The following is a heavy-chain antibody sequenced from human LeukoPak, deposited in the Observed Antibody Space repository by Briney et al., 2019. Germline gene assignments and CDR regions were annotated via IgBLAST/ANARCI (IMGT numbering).Heavy chain of an antibody. J-gene: IGHJ4*02. Sequence: ASVKVSYKASGGTFSSYAISRVRQAPGQGLEWMGGIIPIFGTANYAQKFQGRVTITADESTSTAYMELSSLRSEDTAVYYCARGMLAYCGGDCYSDLDYWGQGTLVTVSS. D-gene: IGHD2-21*02. CDR3: ARGMLAYCGGDCYSDLDY. CDR1: GGTFSSYA. CDR2: IIPIFGTA. V-gene: IGHV1-69*13.